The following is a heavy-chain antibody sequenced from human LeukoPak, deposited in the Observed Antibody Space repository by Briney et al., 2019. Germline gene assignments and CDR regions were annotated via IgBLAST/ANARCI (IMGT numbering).Heavy chain of an antibody. V-gene: IGHV3-23*01. J-gene: IGHJ4*02. CDR2: ISGTGGST. D-gene: IGHD3-22*01. CDR1: GFTFTSYA. Sequence: GGSLRLSCTASGFTFTSYAMSWVRQAPGKGLERVPDISGTGGSTNHADSVKGRFTISRDNSKNTLYLQMNSLRAEDTAVYYCAKESGDDSSGYYEVFDYWGQGTLVTVSS. CDR3: AKESGDDSSGYYEVFDY.